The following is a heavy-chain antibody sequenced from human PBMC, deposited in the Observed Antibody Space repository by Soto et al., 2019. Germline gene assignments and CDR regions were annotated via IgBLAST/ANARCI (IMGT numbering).Heavy chain of an antibody. Sequence: QVQLVQSGAEVKKPGSSVKVSCKASGGTFSSYAISWVRQAPGQGLEWMGGIIPISGTANYAPKFQGRVTITADESTSTAYMELSSLRSEDTAVYYCARSQGSSTSLEIYYYYDYGMDVWGQGTTVTVSS. CDR2: IIPISGTA. CDR3: ARSQGSSTSLEIYYYYDYGMDV. V-gene: IGHV1-69*01. D-gene: IGHD2-2*01. J-gene: IGHJ6*02. CDR1: GGTFSSYA.